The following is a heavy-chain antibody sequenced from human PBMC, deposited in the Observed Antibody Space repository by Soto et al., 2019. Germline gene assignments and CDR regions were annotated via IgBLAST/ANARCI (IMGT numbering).Heavy chain of an antibody. CDR1: GDSISGSQW. V-gene: IGHV4-4*02. Sequence: SSETLSLTCAVSGDSISGSQWWSWVRLPPGKGLEWIGEISHTGTTNYNPSLKSRVTMSVDKPKNQFSLNLTSVTAADTAVYYCARERLAVAGKGGWFDPWGQETLVTVSS. D-gene: IGHD6-19*01. J-gene: IGHJ5*02. CDR2: ISHTGTT. CDR3: ARERLAVAGKGGWFDP.